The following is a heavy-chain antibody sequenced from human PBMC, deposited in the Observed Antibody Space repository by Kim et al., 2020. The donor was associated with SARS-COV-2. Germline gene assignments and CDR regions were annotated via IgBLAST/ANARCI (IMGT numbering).Heavy chain of an antibody. V-gene: IGHV3-15*01. J-gene: IGHJ4*02. CDR2: VKSKSDGGAT. D-gene: IGHD2-21*02. CDR1: GFTFINAW. Sequence: GGSLRLFCAASGFTFINAWMGWVRQAPGHGLEWVGRVKSKSDGGATEYAAPVRGRFTISRDDSKATLDLQMNSLKTEDTAVYYCVTRGGGNWGQGTLVTV. CDR3: VTRGGGN.